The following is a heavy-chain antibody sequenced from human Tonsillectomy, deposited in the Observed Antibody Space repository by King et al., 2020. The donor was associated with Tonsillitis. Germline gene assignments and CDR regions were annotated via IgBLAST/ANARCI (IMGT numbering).Heavy chain of an antibody. D-gene: IGHD3-10*01. V-gene: IGHV3-66*01. J-gene: IGHJ3*02. CDR1: GFTVSRNY. CDR2: IYSGGST. CDR3: ARDPRAMVRGVDAFDI. Sequence: VQLVESGGGLVQPGGSLRLSCAASGFTVSRNYLSWVRQAPGKGLEWVSVIYSGGSTYYADSVKGRFTISRDNSKNTLYLQMNSLRAEETAVYYCARDPRAMVRGVDAFDIWGQGTMVTVSS.